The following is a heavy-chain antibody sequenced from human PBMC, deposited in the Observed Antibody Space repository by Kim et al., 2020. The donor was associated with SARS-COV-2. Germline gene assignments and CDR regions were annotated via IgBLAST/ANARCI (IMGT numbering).Heavy chain of an antibody. J-gene: IGHJ6*02. D-gene: IGHD6-19*01. V-gene: IGHV3-48*03. CDR2: ISSSGSSI. CDR1: GFTFSSYE. Sequence: GGSLRLSCAASGFTFSSYEMNWVRQAPGKGLEWVSFISSSGSSIYFADSVKGRFTISRDNAKNSLYLQMISLRAEDTAVYYCARDRFAAHIAVAGFDYYYYGMDVWRQETTVTVSS. CDR3: ARDRFAAHIAVAGFDYYYYGMDV.